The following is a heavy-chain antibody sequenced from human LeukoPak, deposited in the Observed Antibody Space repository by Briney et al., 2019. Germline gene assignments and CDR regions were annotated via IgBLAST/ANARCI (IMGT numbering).Heavy chain of an antibody. CDR3: ARFGSGSWGSWFDP. D-gene: IGHD3-10*01. Sequence: PSETLSLTCAVYGGSFSGYYWSWIRQPPGKGLEWIGYIYHSGSTYYNPSLKSRVTISVDRSKNQFSLKLSSVTAADTAVYYCARFGSGSWGSWFDPWGQGTLVTVSS. J-gene: IGHJ5*02. V-gene: IGHV4-34*01. CDR2: IYHSGST. CDR1: GGSFSGYY.